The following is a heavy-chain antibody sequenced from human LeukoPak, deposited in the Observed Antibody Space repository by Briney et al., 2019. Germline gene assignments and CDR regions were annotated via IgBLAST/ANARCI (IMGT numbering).Heavy chain of an antibody. Sequence: GGSLRLSCAASGFTFSSYAMHWVRQGPGKGLEWVSGISWNSANIGYADSVRGRFTISRDNAKNSLYLQMNSLTAEDTALYYCAKAPVGGGQWLIDYFHYWGQGTLVTVSS. CDR3: AKAPVGGGQWLIDYFHY. CDR2: ISWNSANI. V-gene: IGHV3-9*01. CDR1: GFTFSSYA. J-gene: IGHJ4*02. D-gene: IGHD6-19*01.